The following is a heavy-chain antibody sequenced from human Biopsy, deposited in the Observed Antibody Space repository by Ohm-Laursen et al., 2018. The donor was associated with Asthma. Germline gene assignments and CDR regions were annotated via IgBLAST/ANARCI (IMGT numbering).Heavy chain of an antibody. CDR1: GGTFNTYV. Sequence: SSVKVSCKSLGGTFNTYVIGWVRQAPGQGLEWMGGINSVFGTTTYPQKFQDRVTITADDSTSTVYMELSSLRSEGTAVYYCARKTGSCISRTCYSLDFWGQGTLVTVSS. CDR2: INSVFGTT. J-gene: IGHJ4*02. CDR3: ARKTGSCISRTCYSLDF. V-gene: IGHV1-69*01. D-gene: IGHD2-2*01.